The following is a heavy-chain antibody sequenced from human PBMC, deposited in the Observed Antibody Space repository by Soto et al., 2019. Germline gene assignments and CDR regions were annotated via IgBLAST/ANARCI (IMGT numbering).Heavy chain of an antibody. D-gene: IGHD6-19*01. CDR1: GFTLSIYA. J-gene: IGHJ4*02. CDR2: ISRNGGST. Sequence: GGSLRLSCPPSGFTLSIYAMHCVSQAPGKGMEYVSAISRNGGSTYNADSEKGRCTITKDNSKNTLYLQMSSRGAEDTAVYYCMKDPGSGWYFDYWGQGTLVTVS. CDR3: MKDPGSGWYFDY. V-gene: IGHV3-64D*06.